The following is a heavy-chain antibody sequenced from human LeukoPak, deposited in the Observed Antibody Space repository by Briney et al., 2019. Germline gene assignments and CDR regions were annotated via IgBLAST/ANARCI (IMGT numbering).Heavy chain of an antibody. V-gene: IGHV3-23*01. CDR1: GFTFSSYA. Sequence: GGPVRLSCAASGFTFSSYAMSWVGQAPGKGLEWVSAISGSGGSTYYADSVKGRFTISRDNSKNTLYLQMNSLRAEDTAVYYCAKPEGEVVTPYDAFDIWGQGTMVTVSS. J-gene: IGHJ3*02. CDR3: AKPEGEVVTPYDAFDI. D-gene: IGHD2-15*01. CDR2: ISGSGGST.